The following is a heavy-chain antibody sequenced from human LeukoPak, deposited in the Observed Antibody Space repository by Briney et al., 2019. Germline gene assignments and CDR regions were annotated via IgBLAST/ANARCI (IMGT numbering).Heavy chain of an antibody. CDR2: IIPIFGTA. CDR1: GGTFSSYA. Sequence: SVTVSCKASGGTFSSYAISWVRQAPGQGLEWMGGIIPIFGTANYAQKFQGRVTITTDESTSTAYMELSSLRSEDTAVYYCARGPNYYGSRSYRNYYYYMDVWGKGTTVTVSS. J-gene: IGHJ6*03. D-gene: IGHD3-10*01. CDR3: ARGPNYYGSRSYRNYYYYMDV. V-gene: IGHV1-69*05.